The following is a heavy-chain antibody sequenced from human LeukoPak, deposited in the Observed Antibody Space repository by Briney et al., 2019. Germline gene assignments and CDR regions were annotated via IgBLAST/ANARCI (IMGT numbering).Heavy chain of an antibody. CDR1: GYSFTNYW. D-gene: IGHD1-26*01. J-gene: IGHJ3*02. Sequence: RGESLKTSCKGSGYSFTNYWIGWVRQMPGKGLEWMGIIYPGDSDTRYSPSFQGQVTISADKSISTAYLQWSSLKASDTAMYYCARHSVRISGSYSYAFDIWGQGTMVTVSS. CDR3: ARHSVRISGSYSYAFDI. V-gene: IGHV5-51*01. CDR2: IYPGDSDT.